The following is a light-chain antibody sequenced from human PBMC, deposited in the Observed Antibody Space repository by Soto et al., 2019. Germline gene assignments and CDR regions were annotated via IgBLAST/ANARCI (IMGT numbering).Light chain of an antibody. CDR1: QDISNH. Sequence: DIQMTQSPSSLSASVGDRVTITCQASQDISNHLNWYQHKPGKAPKLLIYDASNLKTGVPSRFSGSGSGTDFTFTISSLQPEDIATYYCQQYDNIPRYTFGQGTKLEIK. V-gene: IGKV1-33*01. CDR3: QQYDNIPRYT. J-gene: IGKJ2*01. CDR2: DAS.